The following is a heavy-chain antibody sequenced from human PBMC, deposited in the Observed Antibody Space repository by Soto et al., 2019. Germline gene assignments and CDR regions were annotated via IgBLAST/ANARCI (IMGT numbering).Heavy chain of an antibody. D-gene: IGHD1-1*01. CDR1: GFIFSDYA. CDR3: ARPSIESPGTY. V-gene: IGHV3-23*01. Sequence: EVQLLESGGGLVQPGASLRLSCTASGFIFSDYAMSWVRQAPGKGLEWVSAIGGYGDITSYADSMKGRFTISRDNSKNTLYLQMDSLRAEDTALYYCARPSIESPGTYWGQGTLVTVSS. J-gene: IGHJ4*02. CDR2: IGGYGDIT.